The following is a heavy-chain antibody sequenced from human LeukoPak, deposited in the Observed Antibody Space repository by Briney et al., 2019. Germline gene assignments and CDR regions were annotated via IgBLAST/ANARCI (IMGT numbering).Heavy chain of an antibody. CDR2: ISGTDGSA. V-gene: IGHV3-23*01. D-gene: IGHD3-9*01. Sequence: GGSLRLSCSASGFTFSNYAMSWVRQAPGKGLEWVSTISGTDGSAKYADSVKGRFTFSRDNSKDTLYLQMNGLRAEDTAVYYCAKDQGGRYYDILAGYYPENFFDYWGQGTLVTVSS. J-gene: IGHJ4*02. CDR3: AKDQGGRYYDILAGYYPENFFDY. CDR1: GFTFSNYA.